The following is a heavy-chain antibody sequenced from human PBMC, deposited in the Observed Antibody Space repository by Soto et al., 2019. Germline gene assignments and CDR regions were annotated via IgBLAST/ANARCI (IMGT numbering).Heavy chain of an antibody. D-gene: IGHD6-19*01. Sequence: QLQLQESGPGLVKPSETLSLTCTVSGGSISSSSYYWGWIRQPPGKGLEWIGSIYYSGSTYYNPSLKSRVTISVDTSKNQSSLKLSSVTAADTAVYYCARLDWVAGIFRDNAFDIWGQGTMVTVSS. CDR1: GGSISSSSYY. CDR2: IYYSGST. J-gene: IGHJ3*02. V-gene: IGHV4-39*01. CDR3: ARLDWVAGIFRDNAFDI.